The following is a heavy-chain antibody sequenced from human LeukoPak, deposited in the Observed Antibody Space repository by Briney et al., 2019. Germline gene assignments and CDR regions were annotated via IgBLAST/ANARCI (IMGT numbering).Heavy chain of an antibody. J-gene: IGHJ4*02. CDR3: AKDGASIAARVFDY. V-gene: IGHV3-30*18. CDR1: GFTFGTFG. CDR2: ISYDGSSE. Sequence: GGSLRLSCAASGFTFGTFGMHWVRQAPGKGLEWVAFISYDGSSEYDADSVKGRFTISRDNSKNTLYLQMNSLRAEDTAVYYCAKDGASIAARVFDYWGQGTLVTVSS. D-gene: IGHD6-6*01.